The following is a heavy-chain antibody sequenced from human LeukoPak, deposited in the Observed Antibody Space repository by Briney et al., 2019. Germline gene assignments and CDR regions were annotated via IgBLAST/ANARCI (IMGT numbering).Heavy chain of an antibody. CDR2: ISYDGSNK. V-gene: IGHV3-30-3*01. J-gene: IGHJ6*02. D-gene: IGHD3-3*01. CDR1: GFTFSNYA. Sequence: PGRPLRLSCAASGFTFSNYAMHWVRQAPGKGLEWVAVISYDGSNKYYADSVKGRFTISRDNSKNTLYLQVNSLRAEDTAVYYCARGRFPHYMYYGMDVWGQGTTVTVSS. CDR3: ARGRFPHYMYYGMDV.